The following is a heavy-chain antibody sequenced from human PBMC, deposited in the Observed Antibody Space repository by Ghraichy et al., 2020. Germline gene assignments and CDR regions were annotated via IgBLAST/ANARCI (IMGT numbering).Heavy chain of an antibody. J-gene: IGHJ4*02. D-gene: IGHD3-10*01. Sequence: SCAASGFTFSSYGMHWVRQAPGKGLEWVAVISYDGSNKYYADSVKGRFTISRDNSKNTLYLQMNSLRAEDTAVYYCAKDSATQLLWFGEFDYWGQGTLVTVSS. V-gene: IGHV3-30*18. CDR2: ISYDGSNK. CDR1: GFTFSSYG. CDR3: AKDSATQLLWFGEFDY.